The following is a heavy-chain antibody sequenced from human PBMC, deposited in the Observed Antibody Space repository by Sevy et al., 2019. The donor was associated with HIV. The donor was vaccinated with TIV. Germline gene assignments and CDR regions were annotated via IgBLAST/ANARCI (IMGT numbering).Heavy chain of an antibody. Sequence: GGSLRLSCAASGFTFSSYSMNWVRQAPGKGLEWVSYISSSSSTIYYADSVKGRFTISRDNAKNSLYLQVNSLRAEDTAVYYCARRWDYDFWSGSSGYYYYYGMDVWGQGTTVTVSS. D-gene: IGHD3-3*01. CDR1: GFTFSSYS. CDR2: ISSSSSTI. J-gene: IGHJ6*02. V-gene: IGHV3-48*01. CDR3: ARRWDYDFWSGSSGYYYYYGMDV.